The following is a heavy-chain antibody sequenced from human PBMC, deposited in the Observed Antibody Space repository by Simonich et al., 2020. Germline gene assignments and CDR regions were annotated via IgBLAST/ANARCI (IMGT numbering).Heavy chain of an antibody. D-gene: IGHD7-27*01. CDR2: ISYDGSNK. CDR3: AREELGPFDY. J-gene: IGHJ4*02. CDR1: GFTFSSYA. Sequence: QVQLVESGGGVVQPGRSLRLSCAASGFTFSSYAMHWVRQAPGKGLEWVAVISYDGSNKYYAESVKGRFTISRDNSKNTLYLQMNSLRAEDTAVYYCAREELGPFDYWGQGTLVTVSS. V-gene: IGHV3-30*07.